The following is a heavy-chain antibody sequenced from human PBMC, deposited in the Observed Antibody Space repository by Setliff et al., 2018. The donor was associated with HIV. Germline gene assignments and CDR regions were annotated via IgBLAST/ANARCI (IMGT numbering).Heavy chain of an antibody. D-gene: IGHD6-13*01. CDR3: ARSPAAEGY. V-gene: IGHV4-39*01. J-gene: IGHJ4*02. CDR1: GGSISSSSYY. CDR2: IFYSGHT. Sequence: SETLSLTCTVSGGSISSSSYYWGWIRRPPGKGLEWIGNIFYSGHTYYNPPLRSRVTISVDTSKNQFSLNLRSVTAADTAVYYCARSPAAEGYWGQGTLVTVSS.